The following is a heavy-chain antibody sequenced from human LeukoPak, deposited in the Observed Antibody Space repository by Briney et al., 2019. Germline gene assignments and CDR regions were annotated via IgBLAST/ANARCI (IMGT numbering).Heavy chain of an antibody. CDR3: AKAASSSWPSYYYGMDV. J-gene: IGHJ6*02. CDR2: ISSSSSYI. D-gene: IGHD6-13*01. CDR1: GFTFSSYS. Sequence: GGSLRLSCAASGFTFSSYSMNWVRQAPGKGLEWVSSISSSSSYIYYADSVKGRFTISRDNAKNSLYLQMNSLRAEDTAVYCCAKAASSSWPSYYYGMDVWGQGTTVTVSS. V-gene: IGHV3-21*01.